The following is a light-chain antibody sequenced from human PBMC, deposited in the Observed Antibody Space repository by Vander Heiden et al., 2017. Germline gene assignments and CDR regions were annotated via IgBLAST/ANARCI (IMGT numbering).Light chain of an antibody. Sequence: QSALTQPRSVSGSPGQSVTISCTGTSSDVGAYSYVSWYQQPPGRATKLMISDVTKRPSGVPDRFSGSKSGNTASLTISGLQAEDEADYYCCSYAGYYTWVFGGGTKVTVL. CDR2: DVT. J-gene: IGLJ3*02. CDR3: CSYAGYYTWV. CDR1: SSDVGAYSY. V-gene: IGLV2-11*01.